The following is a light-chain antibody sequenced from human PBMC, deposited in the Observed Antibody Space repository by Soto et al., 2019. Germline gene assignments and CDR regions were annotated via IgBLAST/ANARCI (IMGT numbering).Light chain of an antibody. Sequence: VMTQSPATLSVSPGERATLSCWASETVATNLAWYQQKPGQAPRLLISGASTRAAGISGRFRGSGSGTEFILTLSSLRSEDSAIYYCQQYFEWPPMTFGQGTKVEI. J-gene: IGKJ1*01. CDR1: ETVATN. V-gene: IGKV3-15*01. CDR3: QQYFEWPPMT. CDR2: GAS.